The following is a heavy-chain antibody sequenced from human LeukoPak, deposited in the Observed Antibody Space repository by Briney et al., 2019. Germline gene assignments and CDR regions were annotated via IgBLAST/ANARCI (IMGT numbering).Heavy chain of an antibody. D-gene: IGHD6-13*01. CDR3: ARVVAAAGSLMFDY. Sequence: SVKVSCKASGGTFSSYAISWVRQAPGQGLEWMGGIIPIFGTANYAQKFQGRVTITADESTSTAYMELSSLRSEDTAVYYCARVVAAAGSLMFDYWGQGTLVTVSS. CDR2: IIPIFGTA. V-gene: IGHV1-69*13. CDR1: GGTFSSYA. J-gene: IGHJ4*02.